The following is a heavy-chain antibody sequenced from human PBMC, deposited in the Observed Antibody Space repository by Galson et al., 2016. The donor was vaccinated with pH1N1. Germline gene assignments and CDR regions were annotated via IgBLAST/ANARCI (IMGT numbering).Heavy chain of an antibody. CDR1: GFPFSHYY. V-gene: IGHV3-11*01. Sequence: SLRLSCAASGFPFSHYYMGWIRQAPGKGLEWISYISGSDTTIYYADSVRGRFTISRDNAQNSLYLHMNSLRGGDTAVYYCARDHFGWAFDVWGQGTMVTVSP. J-gene: IGHJ3*01. D-gene: IGHD3-10*01. CDR2: ISGSDTTI. CDR3: ARDHFGWAFDV.